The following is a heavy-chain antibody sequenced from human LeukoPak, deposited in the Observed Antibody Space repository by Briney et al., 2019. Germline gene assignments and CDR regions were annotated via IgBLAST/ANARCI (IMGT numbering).Heavy chain of an antibody. J-gene: IGHJ5*02. CDR3: ARARPLYDFWSGYYTVIPSWFDP. CDR2: INPSGGST. D-gene: IGHD3-3*01. Sequence: ASVKVSCKASGYTFTSYYMHWVRQAPGQGLEWMGIINPSGGSTSYAQKFQGRVTMTRDMSTSTVYMELSSLRSEDTAVYYCARARPLYDFWSGYYTVIPSWFDPWGQGTLVTVSS. CDR1: GYTFTSYY. V-gene: IGHV1-46*01.